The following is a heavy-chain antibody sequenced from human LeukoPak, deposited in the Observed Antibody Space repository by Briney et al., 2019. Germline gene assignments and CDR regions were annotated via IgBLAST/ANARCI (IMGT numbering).Heavy chain of an antibody. J-gene: IGHJ4*02. V-gene: IGHV1-69*13. CDR3: ARGGPRRIVATTSFDY. CDR2: IIPIFGTA. Sequence: SVKVSCKASGGTFSSYAISWVRQAPGQGLEWMGGIIPIFGTANYAQKFQGRVTITADESTGTAYMELSSLRSEDTAVYYCARGGPRRIVATTSFDYWGQGTLVTVSS. CDR1: GGTFSSYA. D-gene: IGHD5-12*01.